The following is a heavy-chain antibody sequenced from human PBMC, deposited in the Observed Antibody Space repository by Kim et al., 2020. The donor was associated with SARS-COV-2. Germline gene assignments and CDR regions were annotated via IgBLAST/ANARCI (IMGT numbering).Heavy chain of an antibody. CDR3: ARGPSAGIMGL. V-gene: IGHV4-34*01. CDR2: INHSGST. CDR1: GGSFSGYY. J-gene: IGHJ2*01. D-gene: IGHD1-1*01. Sequence: SETLSLTCAVYGGSFSGYYWSWIRQPPGKGLEWIGEINHSGSTNYNPSLKSRVTISVDTSKNQFSLKLSSVTAADTAVYYCARGPSAGIMGLWGRGTLVT.